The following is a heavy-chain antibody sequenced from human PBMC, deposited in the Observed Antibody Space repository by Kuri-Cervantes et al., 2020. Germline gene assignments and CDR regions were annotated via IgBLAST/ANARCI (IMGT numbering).Heavy chain of an antibody. Sequence: ASVKVSCKASGYTFTTYGISWVRQAPGQGLEWMGWISAYNGNTNYVQKLQGRVTMTTDTSTSTAYMELRSLRSDDTAVYYCARDPLRYFDWLPNLYYYYGMDVRGQGTTVTVSS. CDR3: ARDPLRYFDWLPNLYYYYGMDV. CDR1: GYTFTTYG. D-gene: IGHD3-9*01. V-gene: IGHV1-18*01. CDR2: ISAYNGNT. J-gene: IGHJ6*02.